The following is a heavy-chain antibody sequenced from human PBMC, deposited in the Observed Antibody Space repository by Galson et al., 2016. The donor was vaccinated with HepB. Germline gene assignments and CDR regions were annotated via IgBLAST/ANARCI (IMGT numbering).Heavy chain of an antibody. CDR1: GDSVSSNSAA. D-gene: IGHD1/OR15-1a*01. CDR2: TYYRSKWYN. CDR3: VEQRKGAPYGRDD. Sequence: CAISGDSVSSNSAAWNWIRQSPSRGLEWLGRTYYRSKWYNDYAVSVKSRIIVNPDTSKNQFSLQLNSVTPEDTAVYYCVEQRKGAPYGRDDWGQGTTVTVSS. V-gene: IGHV6-1*01. J-gene: IGHJ6*02.